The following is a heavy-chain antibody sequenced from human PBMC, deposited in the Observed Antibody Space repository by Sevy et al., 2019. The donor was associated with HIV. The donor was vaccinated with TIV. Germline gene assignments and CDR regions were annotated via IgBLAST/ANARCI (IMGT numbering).Heavy chain of an antibody. D-gene: IGHD4-17*01. CDR1: GFTFSSYA. J-gene: IGHJ4*02. CDR2: ISGSGGST. Sequence: GGSRRLSCAASGFTFSSYAMSWVRQAPGKGLEWVSAISGSGGSTYYADSVKGRFTISRDNSKNTSYLQMNSLRAEDTAVYYCAKNSFTVVQLRGYYFDYWGQGTLVTVSS. V-gene: IGHV3-23*01. CDR3: AKNSFTVVQLRGYYFDY.